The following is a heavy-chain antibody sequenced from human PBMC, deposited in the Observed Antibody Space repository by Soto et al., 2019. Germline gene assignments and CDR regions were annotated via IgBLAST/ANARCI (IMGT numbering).Heavy chain of an antibody. D-gene: IGHD6-6*01. CDR2: IYWTGST. CDR3: ARESYTSSDRRYWFDP. CDR1: GGSISSGGYY. J-gene: IGHJ5*02. Sequence: PSETLSLTCTVSGGSISSGGYYWSWIRQHPGKGLEWIGYIYWTGSTNYNPSLRSRVTISVDTSKNQFSLKLSSVTAADTAVYYCARESYTSSDRRYWFDPWGQGTLVTVSS. V-gene: IGHV4-61*08.